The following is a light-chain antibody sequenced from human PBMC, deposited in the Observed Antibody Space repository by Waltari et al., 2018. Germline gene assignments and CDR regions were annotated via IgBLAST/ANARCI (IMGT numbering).Light chain of an antibody. Sequence: IVLTQSPATLSLSPGERATLSCRASQNVVTSLAWYQQKPGQTPRLLIYAAATRATGIPARFSGSGFGTDFTLTISSLQPEDFATYYCQQSYSTPPTFGGGTKVEIK. CDR1: QNVVTS. V-gene: IGKV3-11*01. CDR3: QQSYSTPPT. J-gene: IGKJ4*01. CDR2: AAA.